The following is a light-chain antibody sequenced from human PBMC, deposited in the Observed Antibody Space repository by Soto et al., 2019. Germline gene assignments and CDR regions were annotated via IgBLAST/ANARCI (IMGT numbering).Light chain of an antibody. CDR1: SSDVGGYNY. Sequence: QSALTQPASVSGSPGQSITISCTGTSSDVGGYNYVSWYQHHPGKAPKLMIYEVSNRPSGVSNRFSGSQSGNTASLTISGLQAEDEGNYYCSSSLTSSTTPYVFGTGTKVTVL. CDR2: EVS. V-gene: IGLV2-14*01. J-gene: IGLJ1*01. CDR3: SSSLTSSTTPYV.